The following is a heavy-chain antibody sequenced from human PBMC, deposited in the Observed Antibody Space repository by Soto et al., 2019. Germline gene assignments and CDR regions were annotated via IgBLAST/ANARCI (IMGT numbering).Heavy chain of an antibody. CDR1: GFTFSRYA. D-gene: IGHD2-8*01. CDR2: ISRDGSSK. CDR3: ARSRNGAVPDSINF. V-gene: IGHV3-30-3*01. J-gene: IGHJ4*02. Sequence: VGSLRLSCAASGFTFSRYAMHWVRQAPGEGLEWVAVISRDGSSKYYGDSVKGRFTVSRDNSNNTLYLSMTSLRPDDTAVFYCARSRNGAVPDSINFWGQGTLVTVSS.